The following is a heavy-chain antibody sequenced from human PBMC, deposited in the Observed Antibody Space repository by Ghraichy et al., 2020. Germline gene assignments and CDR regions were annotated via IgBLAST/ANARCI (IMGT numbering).Heavy chain of an antibody. CDR2: INPNSGGT. Sequence: ASVKVSCKASGYTFTGYYIHWVRQAPGQGLEWMGWINPNSGGTKYAQKFKGRVTMTRDTSITTAYMDLSRLRSDDTAVYYCARRFLVTASYYYSVDVWGQLTTFTVSS. J-gene: IGHJ6*02. D-gene: IGHD3-22*01. CDR3: ARRFLVTASYYYSVDV. V-gene: IGHV1-2*02. CDR1: GYTFTGYY.